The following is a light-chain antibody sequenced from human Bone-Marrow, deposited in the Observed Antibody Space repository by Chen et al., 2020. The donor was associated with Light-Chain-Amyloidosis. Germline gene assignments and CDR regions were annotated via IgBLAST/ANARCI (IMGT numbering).Light chain of an antibody. Sequence: VMTQSPVALSVSPGDTATLSCRASQSIRGNLAWYQQRPGQAPRLLIYGASARATGIPARFSGSGFGTDFTLTISTIQSEDFAVYYCQQYNNWPLTFGQGTRVDIK. J-gene: IGKJ1*01. CDR3: QQYNNWPLT. CDR2: GAS. V-gene: IGKV3-15*01. CDR1: QSIRGN.